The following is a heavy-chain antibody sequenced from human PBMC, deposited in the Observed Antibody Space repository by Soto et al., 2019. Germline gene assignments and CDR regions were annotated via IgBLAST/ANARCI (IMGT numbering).Heavy chain of an antibody. V-gene: IGHV4-4*02. J-gene: IGHJ5*02. Sequence: QVQLQESGPGLVKPSGTLSLTCAVSGGSISSSNWWSWVRQPPGKGLEWIGEIYHSGSTNYNPSRDGRVTISVDNSRDQFSLKLSSVTAADTAVYYCASEGGVTMVRGVIITWGQGTLVTVSS. CDR1: GGSISSSNW. D-gene: IGHD3-10*01. CDR2: IYHSGST. CDR3: ASEGGVTMVRGVIIT.